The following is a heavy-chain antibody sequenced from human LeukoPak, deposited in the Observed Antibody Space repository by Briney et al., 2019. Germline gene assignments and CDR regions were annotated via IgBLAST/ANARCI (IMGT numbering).Heavy chain of an antibody. CDR2: INHSGST. CDR3: ARGGILWFGELGYGMDV. D-gene: IGHD3-10*01. Sequence: SETLSLTCAVYGGSFSGYYWSWIRQPPGKGLEWIGEINHSGSTNYNPSLKSRVTISVDTSKNQFSLKLSSVTAADTAVYYCARGGILWFGELGYGMDVWGQGTTVTVSS. J-gene: IGHJ6*02. CDR1: GGSFSGYY. V-gene: IGHV4-34*01.